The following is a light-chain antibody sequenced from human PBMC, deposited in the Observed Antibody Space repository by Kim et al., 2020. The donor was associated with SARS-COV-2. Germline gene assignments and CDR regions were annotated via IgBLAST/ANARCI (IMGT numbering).Light chain of an antibody. CDR3: AAWDGSLNGWV. Sequence: QSVVTQPPSASRTPGQRVTISCSGSSINIGTNGIYWYQQLPGTAPKLVMHSNHHRPSGVPDRFSGSKSGTSGSLTISGRRSEDEAEYRCAAWDGSLNGWVVGGGTKLTVL. CDR1: SINIGTNG. CDR2: SNH. J-gene: IGLJ3*02. V-gene: IGLV1-44*01.